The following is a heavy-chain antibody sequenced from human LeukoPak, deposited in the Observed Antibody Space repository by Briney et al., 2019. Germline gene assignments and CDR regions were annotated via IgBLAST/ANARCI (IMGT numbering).Heavy chain of an antibody. D-gene: IGHD3-16*01. CDR2: ISWNTGTI. V-gene: IGHV3-9*01. CDR1: GFTFADYG. Sequence: GGSLRLSCAASGFTFADYGMHWVRQAPGKGLEWVSVISWNTGTIGYADSLKGRFTISRDNSKNTLYLEMNSLRDEDTAVYYCAKEGAWGNWYFDLWGRGTLVTVSS. CDR3: AKEGAWGNWYFDL. J-gene: IGHJ2*01.